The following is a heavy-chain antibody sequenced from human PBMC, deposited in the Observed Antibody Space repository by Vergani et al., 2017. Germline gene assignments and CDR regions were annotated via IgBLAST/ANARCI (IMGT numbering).Heavy chain of an antibody. CDR1: GFTFNSYA. J-gene: IGHJ3*01. Sequence: QLLESGGGLIQPGGSLRLSCAASGFTFNSYAMTWVRQAPGKGLEWVSGINNNGGSTYYVDSVKGRFTISRDNSKNTLYLQMTDLRAEDTATYYCAKVGGSTSCPYGGGAFDVCGHGTMVTVSS. D-gene: IGHD2-2*01. CDR2: INNNGGST. CDR3: AKVGGSTSCPYGGGAFDV. V-gene: IGHV3-23*01.